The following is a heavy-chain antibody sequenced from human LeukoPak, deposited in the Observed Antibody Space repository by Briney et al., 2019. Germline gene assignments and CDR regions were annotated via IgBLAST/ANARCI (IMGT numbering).Heavy chain of an antibody. J-gene: IGHJ4*02. CDR3: AGPSVILSY. D-gene: IGHD4-11*01. V-gene: IGHV4-31*03. CDR2: IYFSGST. Sequence: SETLSLTCNVSGGSTSTDSQYWSWIRHHPGKGLEWIGYIYFSGSTYYNPSLKSRVTMSVDTSKNQFSLLLSSVTAADSAIYYCAGPSVILSYWGQGILVTVSS. CDR1: GGSTSTDSQY.